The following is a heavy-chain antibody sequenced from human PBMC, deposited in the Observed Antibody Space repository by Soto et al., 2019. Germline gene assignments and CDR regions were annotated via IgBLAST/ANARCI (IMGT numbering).Heavy chain of an antibody. CDR1: GFTFSSYA. Sequence: EVQLLESGGGLVQPGGSLRLSCAASGFTFSSYAMRGVRQAPGKRREWVSAISGRGGSTYYADSVKGRFTISRDNSKNTLYLQMNSLRAEDTAVYYCAKGSSGWYERFDYWGQGTLVTVSS. J-gene: IGHJ4*02. D-gene: IGHD6-19*01. V-gene: IGHV3-23*01. CDR2: ISGRGGST. CDR3: AKGSSGWYERFDY.